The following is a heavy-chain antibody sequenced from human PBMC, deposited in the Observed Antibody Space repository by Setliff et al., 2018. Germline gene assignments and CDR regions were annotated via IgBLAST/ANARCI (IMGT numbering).Heavy chain of an antibody. Sequence: ASVKVSCKTSGYTFDDYGIAWVRQAPGQGLEWMGWISPHTGNTYYTPKLHGRVTLTTDTSARTAYMELRSLSSDDTAVYHCSRLVRFCTRTACQRLSGGEFWGQGTLVTVSS. V-gene: IGHV1-18*01. D-gene: IGHD2-8*01. J-gene: IGHJ4*02. CDR1: GYTFDDYG. CDR2: ISPHTGNT. CDR3: SRLVRFCTRTACQRLSGGEF.